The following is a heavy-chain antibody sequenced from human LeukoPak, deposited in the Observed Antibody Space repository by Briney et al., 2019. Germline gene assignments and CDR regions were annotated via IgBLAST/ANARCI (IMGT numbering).Heavy chain of an antibody. V-gene: IGHV4-34*01. CDR3: ARGHTYYYDSSGYYYQEARFDY. CDR1: GFTLSSFR. Sequence: GSLRLSCAASGFTLSSFRMSWVRQPPGNGLEWIGEINHSGSTNYNPSLKSRVTISVDTSKNQFSLKLSSVTAADTAVYYCARGHTYYYDSSGYYYQEARFDYWGQGTLVTVSS. J-gene: IGHJ4*02. D-gene: IGHD3-22*01. CDR2: INHSGST.